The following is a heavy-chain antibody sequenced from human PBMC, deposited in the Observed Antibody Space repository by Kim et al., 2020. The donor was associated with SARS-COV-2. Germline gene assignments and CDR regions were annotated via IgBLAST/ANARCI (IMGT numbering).Heavy chain of an antibody. CDR2: IIPIFGTA. D-gene: IGHD6-13*01. J-gene: IGHJ5*02. V-gene: IGHV1-69*13. CDR1: GGTFSSYA. CDR3: ARDSSSWYPVGWFDP. Sequence: SVKVSCKASGGTFSSYAISWVRQAPGQGLEWMGGIIPIFGTANYAQKFQGRVTITADESTSTAYMELSSLRSEDTAVYYCARDSSSWYPVGWFDPWGQGTLVTVSS.